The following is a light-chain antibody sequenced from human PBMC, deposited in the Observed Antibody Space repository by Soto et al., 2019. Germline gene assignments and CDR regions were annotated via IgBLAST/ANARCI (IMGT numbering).Light chain of an antibody. J-gene: IGKJ4*01. Sequence: EIVLTQSPATLSLSPGERATLFCRASQSLSSFLAWFHQKPGQAPRLLIYDTSNRATGIPARFSGSGSGTDFTLTISSLESEDFAVYFCQQRANWPLTFGGGTKVEIK. CDR3: QQRANWPLT. CDR1: QSLSSF. CDR2: DTS. V-gene: IGKV3-11*01.